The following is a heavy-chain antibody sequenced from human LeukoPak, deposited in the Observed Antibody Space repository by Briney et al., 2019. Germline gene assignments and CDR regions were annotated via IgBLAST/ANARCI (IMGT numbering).Heavy chain of an antibody. D-gene: IGHD5-24*01. CDR2: IKSDGSNI. Sequence: PGGSLRLSCAASGFTFSSYWMHWVRQAPGKGLVWVSRIKSDGSNIIYADSVKGRFIISRDNAKNPLYLQMNSLRAEDTAVYYCARARDGYNSLYFDYWGQGTLVTVSS. CDR3: ARARDGYNSLYFDY. V-gene: IGHV3-74*01. CDR1: GFTFSSYW. J-gene: IGHJ4*02.